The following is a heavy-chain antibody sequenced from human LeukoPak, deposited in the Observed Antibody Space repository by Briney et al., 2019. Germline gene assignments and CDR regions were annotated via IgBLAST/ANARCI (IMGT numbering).Heavy chain of an antibody. Sequence: GGSLRLSCVASGFTFSRHHMNWVRQTPGKGLESVATIKPDGSEKYYVDSVKGRFTISRDNAKSSLHLQMNSLRAEDTGVYFCARMSSYCDYWGQGTLVTVSS. D-gene: IGHD2-2*01. V-gene: IGHV3-7*01. J-gene: IGHJ4*02. CDR1: GFTFSRHH. CDR3: ARMSSYCDY. CDR2: IKPDGSEK.